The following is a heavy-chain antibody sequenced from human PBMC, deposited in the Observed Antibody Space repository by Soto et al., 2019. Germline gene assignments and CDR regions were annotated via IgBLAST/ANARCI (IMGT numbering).Heavy chain of an antibody. Sequence: PGASLTISCKTSGHRFISYWVAWVRQKPGKGLEWMGTFYPGDSTSTYSPAFQGQVTISVDKSISTAYLHLSSLKASDTAMYYCARIIGYCRNNDCSWTFDIWGQGTTVTVSS. CDR1: GHRFISYW. CDR3: ARIIGYCRNNDCSWTFDI. CDR2: FYPGDSTS. V-gene: IGHV5-51*01. J-gene: IGHJ3*02. D-gene: IGHD2-2*03.